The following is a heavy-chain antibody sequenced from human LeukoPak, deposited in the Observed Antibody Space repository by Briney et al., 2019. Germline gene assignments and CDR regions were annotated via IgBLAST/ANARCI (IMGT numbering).Heavy chain of an antibody. CDR3: ARGGYYGSGSSDY. Sequence: GGSLRLSCAASGFTVSSNYISWVRQAPGKGLEWVSVIYAGGSTYYADSVKGRFTISRDSSKNTLYLQMNSLRAEDTAVYYCARGGYYGSGSSDYWGQGTLVTVSS. V-gene: IGHV3-53*01. J-gene: IGHJ4*02. CDR2: IYAGGST. CDR1: GFTVSSNY. D-gene: IGHD3-10*01.